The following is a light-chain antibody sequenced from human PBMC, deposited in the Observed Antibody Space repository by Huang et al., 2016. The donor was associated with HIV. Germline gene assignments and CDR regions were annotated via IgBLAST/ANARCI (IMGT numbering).Light chain of an antibody. CDR1: QTIPTNS. V-gene: IGKV3-20*01. J-gene: IGKJ5*01. Sequence: EIVLTQSPGTLSLSPGERATLSCRASQTIPTNSLAWYQQKLGQAPSLLIYGASSRATDIPDRFSGSGSGTEFTLTISRLEPEDFAVYYCQQYGSSPLITFGQGTRLEIK. CDR2: GAS. CDR3: QQYGSSPLIT.